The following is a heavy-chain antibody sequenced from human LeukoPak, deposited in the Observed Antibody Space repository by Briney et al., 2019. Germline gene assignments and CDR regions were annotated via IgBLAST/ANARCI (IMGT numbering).Heavy chain of an antibody. CDR1: GFTFSSYA. CDR3: AKSLTGYYYDSSGPPDAFDI. J-gene: IGHJ3*02. Sequence: GGSLRLSCAASGFTFSSYAMSWVRQAPGKGLEWVSAISGSGGSTYYADSVKGRFTISRDNSKNTLYLQMNSLRAEDTAVYYRAKSLTGYYYDSSGPPDAFDIWGQGTMVTVSS. CDR2: ISGSGGST. D-gene: IGHD3-22*01. V-gene: IGHV3-23*01.